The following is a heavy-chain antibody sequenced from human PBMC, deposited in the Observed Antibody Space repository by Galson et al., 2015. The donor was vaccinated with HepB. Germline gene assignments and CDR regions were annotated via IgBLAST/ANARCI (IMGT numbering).Heavy chain of an antibody. CDR2: IYPRDSDT. CDR3: ARQVVGAANFEY. D-gene: IGHD2-15*01. V-gene: IGHV5-51*07. J-gene: IGHJ4*02. CDR1: RESLRNYW. Sequence: QSGAEVKKPGESLKISCTGSRESLRNYWIGWVHQQPGKGLEWMGIIYPRDSDTRYSPSFQGQITISADDSISTAYLQWSSLKVSDTAIYYCARQVVGAANFEYWGQGTLVTVSS.